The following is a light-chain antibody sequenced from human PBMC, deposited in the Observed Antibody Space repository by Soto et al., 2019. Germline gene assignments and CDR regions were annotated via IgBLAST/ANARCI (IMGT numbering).Light chain of an antibody. J-gene: IGLJ2*01. CDR1: NIGSKS. Sequence: SSELTQPPSVSAAPGQTARISCGGNNIGSKSVHWYQQRPGQAPVLVVFDDSERPSGIPERFSGSNSGNTATLTISRVEAGDEADYYCQVWDSSSDHVVFGGGTKLTVL. CDR2: DDS. V-gene: IGLV3-21*02. CDR3: QVWDSSSDHVV.